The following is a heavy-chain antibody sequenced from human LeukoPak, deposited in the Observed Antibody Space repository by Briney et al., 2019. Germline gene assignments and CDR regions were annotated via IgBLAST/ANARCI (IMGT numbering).Heavy chain of an antibody. Sequence: SETLSLTCTVSGGSISSGGYYWSWIRQPAGKGLEWIGRIYTSGSTNYNPSLKSRVTISVDTSKNQFSLKLSSVTAADTAVYYCAREGRYCGGGRCSYMDVWGKGTTVTVSS. CDR1: GGSISSGGYY. CDR3: AREGRYCGGGRCSYMDV. J-gene: IGHJ6*03. V-gene: IGHV4-61*02. D-gene: IGHD2-15*01. CDR2: IYTSGST.